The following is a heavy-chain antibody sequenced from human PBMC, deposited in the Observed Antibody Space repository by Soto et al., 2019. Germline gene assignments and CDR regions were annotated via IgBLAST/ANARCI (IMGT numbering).Heavy chain of an antibody. CDR3: ARIGDYAVGNWFDP. J-gene: IGHJ5*02. V-gene: IGHV4-34*01. CDR1: GGSFSGYY. CDR2: INHSGST. D-gene: IGHD4-17*01. Sequence: SETLSLTCAVYGGSFSGYYWSWIRQPPGKGLEWIGEINHSGSTNYNPSLKSRVTISVDTFKNQFSLKLSSVTAADTAVYYCARIGDYAVGNWFDPWGQGTLVTVSS.